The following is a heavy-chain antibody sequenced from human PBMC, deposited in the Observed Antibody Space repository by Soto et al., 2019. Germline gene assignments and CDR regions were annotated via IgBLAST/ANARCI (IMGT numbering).Heavy chain of an antibody. CDR2: IAYDASKK. J-gene: IGHJ1*01. Sequence: GGSLRLSCAASGFSFSYYAMHWVRQAPGKGLEWVAVIAYDASKKYYADSVKGRFTISRDNSKNTLYLQMNSLRDEDTAVYYCASPYWSGGSCYLTEYFQHSGQGTLVTVSS. V-gene: IGHV3-30*03. CDR3: ASPYWSGGSCYLTEYFQH. CDR1: GFSFSYYA. D-gene: IGHD2-15*01.